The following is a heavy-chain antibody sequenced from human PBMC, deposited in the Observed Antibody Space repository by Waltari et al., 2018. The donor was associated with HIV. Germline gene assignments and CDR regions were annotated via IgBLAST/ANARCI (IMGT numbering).Heavy chain of an antibody. J-gene: IGHJ4*02. CDR1: GASISRGGYY. CDR3: ARVVNTAMVPDY. V-gene: IGHV4-61*02. CDR2: IYTSGGT. Sequence: QVQLQESGQGLVKPSQTLSLTCTVSGASISRGGYYWSWIRQPAGKGLEWIGRIYTSGGTNYNPSLKSRVTISVDTSKNQFSLKLSSVTAADTAVYYCARVVNTAMVPDYWGQGTLVTVSS. D-gene: IGHD5-18*01.